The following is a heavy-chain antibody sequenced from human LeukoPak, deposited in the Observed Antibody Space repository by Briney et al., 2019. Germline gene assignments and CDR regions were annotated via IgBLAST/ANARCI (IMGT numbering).Heavy chain of an antibody. J-gene: IGHJ6*02. D-gene: IGHD1-20*01. CDR1: GFTFSSYG. Sequence: PGRSLRLSCAASGFTFSSYGMHWVRQAPGRGLEWVAVIWYDGSNKYYADSVKGRFTISRDNSKNTLYLQMNSLRAEDTAVYYCARDHNPYSWNVKNYYYGMDVWGQGTTVTVSS. CDR3: ARDHNPYSWNVKNYYYGMDV. V-gene: IGHV3-33*01. CDR2: IWYDGSNK.